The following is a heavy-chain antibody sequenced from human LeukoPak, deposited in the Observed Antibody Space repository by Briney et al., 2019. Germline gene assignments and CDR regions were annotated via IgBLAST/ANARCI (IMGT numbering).Heavy chain of an antibody. CDR2: ISGSGGST. CDR1: GFTFSTYA. Sequence: PGGSLRLSCVASGFTFSTYATSWVRQAPGKGLEWVSGISGSGGSTYSSDSVKGRFTISRDNSKNTLYLQMNSLRAEDTAVYYCAKDPTYYDFSRLFHYWGRGALVTVSS. CDR3: AKDPTYYDFSRLFHY. D-gene: IGHD3/OR15-3a*01. V-gene: IGHV3-23*01. J-gene: IGHJ4*02.